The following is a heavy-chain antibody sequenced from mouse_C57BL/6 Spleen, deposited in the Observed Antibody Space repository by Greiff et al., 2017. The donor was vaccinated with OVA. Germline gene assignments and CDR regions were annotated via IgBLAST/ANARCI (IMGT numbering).Heavy chain of an antibody. CDR2: IHPSDSDT. CDR3: AIKLYYYGSSLAMDY. Sequence: QVQLQQPGAELVKPGASVKVSCKASGYTFTSYWLHWVKQRPGQGLEWIGRIHPSDSDTNYNQKFKGKATLTVDESSITAYMQLSSLTSEDSAVYYCAIKLYYYGSSLAMDYWGQGTSVTVSS. J-gene: IGHJ4*01. D-gene: IGHD1-1*01. CDR1: GYTFTSYW. V-gene: IGHV1-74*01.